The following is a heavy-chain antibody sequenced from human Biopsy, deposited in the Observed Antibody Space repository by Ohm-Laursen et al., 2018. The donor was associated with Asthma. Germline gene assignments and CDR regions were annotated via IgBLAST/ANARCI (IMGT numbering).Heavy chain of an antibody. CDR2: IYYSGST. Sequence: QTLSLTCTVSYGSITSGGYYWTWIRQHPGKGLEWIGFIYYSGSTYYNPPLKSRVSISIDTSKNQFSLKLSSVTAADTAVYYCARAQDYYDSRGYYRSFDYWGQGTLVTVSS. D-gene: IGHD3-22*01. CDR1: YGSITSGGYY. V-gene: IGHV4-31*03. J-gene: IGHJ4*02. CDR3: ARAQDYYDSRGYYRSFDY.